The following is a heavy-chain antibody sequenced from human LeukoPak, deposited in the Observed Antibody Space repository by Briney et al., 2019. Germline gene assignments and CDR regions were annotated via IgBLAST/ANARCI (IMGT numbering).Heavy chain of an antibody. J-gene: IGHJ4*02. V-gene: IGHV4-34*01. Sequence: SETLSLTCAVYGGSFSGYHWSWIRQPPGKGLEWIGEINHSGSTNYNPSLKSRVTISVDTSKNQFSLKLSSAIAADTAVYYCARTHYGSGSYYGLDYWGQGTLVTVSS. CDR2: INHSGST. D-gene: IGHD3-10*01. CDR1: GGSFSGYH. CDR3: ARTHYGSGSYYGLDY.